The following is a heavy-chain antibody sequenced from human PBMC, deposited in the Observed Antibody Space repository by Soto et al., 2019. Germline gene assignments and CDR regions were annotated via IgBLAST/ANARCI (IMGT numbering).Heavy chain of an antibody. CDR1: GYTFTSYD. D-gene: IGHD6-6*01. CDR3: ASGLRAARPPRYYYYYYMDV. J-gene: IGHJ6*03. Sequence: GASVKVSCKASGYTFTSYDINWVRQATGQGLEWMGWMNPNSGNTGYAQKFQGRVTMTRNTSISTAYMELSSLRSEDTAVYYCASGLRAARPPRYYYYYYMDVWGKGTTVTVSS. CDR2: MNPNSGNT. V-gene: IGHV1-8*01.